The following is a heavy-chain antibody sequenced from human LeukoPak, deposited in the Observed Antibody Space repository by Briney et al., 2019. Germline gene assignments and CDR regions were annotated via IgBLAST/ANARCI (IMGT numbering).Heavy chain of an antibody. J-gene: IGHJ1*01. D-gene: IGHD3-10*01. CDR2: IYSGGST. CDR1: GFTVSSNY. CDR3: ARAVRGVIITKGYFQH. V-gene: IGHV3-66*01. Sequence: PGGSLRLSCAASGFTVSSNYMSWVRQAPGKGLEWVSVIYSGGSTYYADSGKGRFTISRDNFKNTLYLQMNSLRAEDTAVYYCARAVRGVIITKGYFQHWGQGTLVTVSS.